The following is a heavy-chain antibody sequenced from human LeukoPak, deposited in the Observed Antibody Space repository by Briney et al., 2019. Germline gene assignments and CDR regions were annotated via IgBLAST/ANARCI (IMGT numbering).Heavy chain of an antibody. V-gene: IGHV3-23*01. CDR2: ISGSGGST. CDR1: GFPFSSYA. D-gene: IGHD3-22*01. Sequence: PGGSLRLSCAASGFPFSSYAMSWVRQAPGKGLEWVSAISGSGGSTYYADSVKGRFTISRDNSKNTLYLQMNSLRAEDTAVYYCAKDHDDSSGCSADWGQGTLVTVSS. CDR3: AKDHDDSSGCSAD. J-gene: IGHJ4*02.